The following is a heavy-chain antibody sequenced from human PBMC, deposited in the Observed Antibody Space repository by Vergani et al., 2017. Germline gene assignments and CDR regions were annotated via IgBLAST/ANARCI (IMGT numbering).Heavy chain of an antibody. Sequence: EVQMVESGGGLVKPGGSLRLSCVASGVTLSHYSMNWVRQAPGKGGGWVSSISGKNDDVYYPDSVKGRFTISRDTAKNSLYLDMSSLRAEDTAVYYCVRDVPVSRTWGQGTLVTVSS. CDR3: VRDVPVSRT. CDR1: GVTLSHYS. CDR2: ISGKNDDV. J-gene: IGHJ4*03. V-gene: IGHV3-21*01.